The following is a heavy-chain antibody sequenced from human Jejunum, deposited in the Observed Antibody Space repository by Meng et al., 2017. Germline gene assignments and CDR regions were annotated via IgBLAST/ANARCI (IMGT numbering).Heavy chain of an antibody. Sequence: QGQLQESGPGLVKPSETLSLTCTVSGASISTGIYYWSWIRQHPGKGLEWIGYIYDSGTTSYNPSLKSPVTISMDTSKNQFSLRLGSVTAADTAVYYCATIDYGEVFFVYWGQGTLVTASS. D-gene: IGHD4-17*01. J-gene: IGHJ4*02. CDR3: ATIDYGEVFFVY. V-gene: IGHV4-31*01. CDR1: GASISTGIYY. CDR2: IYDSGTT.